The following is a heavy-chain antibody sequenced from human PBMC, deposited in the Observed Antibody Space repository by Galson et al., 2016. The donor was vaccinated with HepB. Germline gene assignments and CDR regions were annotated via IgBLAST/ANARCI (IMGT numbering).Heavy chain of an antibody. D-gene: IGHD3-3*01. V-gene: IGHV5-51*01. Sequence: QSGAEVKKPGESLQISCKASGYTFTDYWIGWARQMPGKGLEWTGIIFPRDSETRYSPSFQGQVTISADKPISTAYLQWSSLKASDTAIYYCTIQDFVPWGQGTLVTVSS. CDR2: IFPRDSET. CDR3: TIQDFVP. CDR1: GYTFTDYW. J-gene: IGHJ4*02.